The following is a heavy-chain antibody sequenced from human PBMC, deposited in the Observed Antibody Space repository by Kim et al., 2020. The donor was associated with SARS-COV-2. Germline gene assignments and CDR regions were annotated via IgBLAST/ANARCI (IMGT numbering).Heavy chain of an antibody. Sequence: ASVKVSCKASGYTFTGYYMHWVRQAPGQGLEWMGWINPNSGGTNYAQKFQGRVTMTRDTSISTAYMELSRLRSDDTAVYYCARDLSPTSLFDYWGQGTLVTVSS. J-gene: IGHJ4*02. V-gene: IGHV1-2*02. CDR2: INPNSGGT. CDR3: ARDLSPTSLFDY. CDR1: GYTFTGYY.